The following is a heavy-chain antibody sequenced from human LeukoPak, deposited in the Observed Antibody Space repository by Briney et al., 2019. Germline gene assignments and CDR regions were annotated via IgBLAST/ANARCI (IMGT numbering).Heavy chain of an antibody. CDR1: GFTLSNYA. Sequence: GGSLRLSCEGSGFTLSNYAMSWVRQAPGKGLEWVAVISYDGSNKYYADSVKGRFTISRDNSKNTLYLQMNSLRAEDTAVYYCASLTVVTPTEWFDPWGQGTLVTVSS. D-gene: IGHD4-23*01. CDR2: ISYDGSNK. V-gene: IGHV3-30-3*01. CDR3: ASLTVVTPTEWFDP. J-gene: IGHJ5*02.